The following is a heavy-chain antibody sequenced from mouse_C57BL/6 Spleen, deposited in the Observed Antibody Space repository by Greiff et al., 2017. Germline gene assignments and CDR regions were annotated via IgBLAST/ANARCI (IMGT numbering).Heavy chain of an antibody. CDR3: ATGYGNYSYALCY. J-gene: IGHJ4*01. Sequence: QVQLQQPGAELVMPGASVKLSCKASGYTFTSYWMHWVKQRPGQGLEWIGEIDPSDSYTNYNQKFKGKATLTVDKSSSTAYMQLSSLTSEDAAVYYCATGYGNYSYALCYRGPGTSVTSSS. V-gene: IGHV1-69*01. CDR1: GYTFTSYW. CDR2: IDPSDSYT. D-gene: IGHD2-10*02.